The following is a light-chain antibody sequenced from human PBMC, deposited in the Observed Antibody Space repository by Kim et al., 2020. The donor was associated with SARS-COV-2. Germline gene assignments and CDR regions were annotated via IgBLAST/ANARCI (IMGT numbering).Light chain of an antibody. CDR1: NIGSKR. Sequence: APGKTARITSGGNNIGSKRVHWYQQKPGQAPVLVIYYDSDRPSGIPERFSGSNSGNTATLTISRVEAGDEADYYWQVWDSSSDHPVFGGGTQLTVL. CDR3: QVWDSSSDHPV. J-gene: IGLJ3*02. CDR2: YDS. V-gene: IGLV3-21*04.